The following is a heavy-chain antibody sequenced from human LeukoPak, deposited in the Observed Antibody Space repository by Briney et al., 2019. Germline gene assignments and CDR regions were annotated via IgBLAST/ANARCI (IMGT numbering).Heavy chain of an antibody. CDR3: ARGSDLRDYFDY. CDR1: GYTFTSYD. D-gene: IGHD5-24*01. Sequence: SVKVSCKASGYTFTSYDINWVRQAPGQGLEWMGGIIPIFGTTNYTQKFQGRVTFTTDESTSTAYMELSSLRSEDAALYYCARGSDLRDYFDYWGQGTLVTVSS. V-gene: IGHV1-69*05. J-gene: IGHJ4*02. CDR2: IIPIFGTT.